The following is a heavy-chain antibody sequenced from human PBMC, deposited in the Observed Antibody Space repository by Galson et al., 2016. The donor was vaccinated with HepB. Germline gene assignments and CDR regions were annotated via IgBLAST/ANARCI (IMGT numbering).Heavy chain of an antibody. V-gene: IGHV1-18*01. D-gene: IGHD3-22*01. Sequence: SVKVSCKASGYSFTNSGISWVRQAPGQGLEWMGWISPHNGNTNYAQKFQGRVTMTTDTFTNTVYMELRSLKSDDTAGYYCARDGPVRYYYDTTGYSTSDYWGQGTLVTVSS. CDR1: GYSFTNSG. J-gene: IGHJ4*02. CDR2: ISPHNGNT. CDR3: ARDGPVRYYYDTTGYSTSDY.